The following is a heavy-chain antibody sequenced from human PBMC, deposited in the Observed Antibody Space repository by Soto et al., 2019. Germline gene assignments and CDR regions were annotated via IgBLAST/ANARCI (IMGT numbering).Heavy chain of an antibody. Sequence: PSETLSLTCAVYGVSFSGYYWSWIRQPPGKGLEWIGEINHSGSTNYNPSLKSRVTISVDTSKNQFSLKLSSVTAADTAVYYCARSSSGYRARRGYAFDIWGQGTMVTVSS. J-gene: IGHJ3*02. V-gene: IGHV4-34*01. CDR3: ARSSSGYRARRGYAFDI. CDR1: GVSFSGYY. CDR2: INHSGST. D-gene: IGHD3-22*01.